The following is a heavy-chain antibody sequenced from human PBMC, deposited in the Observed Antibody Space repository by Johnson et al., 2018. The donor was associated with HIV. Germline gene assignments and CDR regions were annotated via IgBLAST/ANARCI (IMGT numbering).Heavy chain of an antibody. CDR2: INWNGGST. Sequence: VQLVESGGGLVQPGRSLRLSCAASGFTFDDYAMHWVRQAPGKGLEWVSGINWNGGSTGYADSVKGRFTISRANAKNSLHLQMNSLRAEDTAFYYCARDRRNRQWQRLDAFDIWGQGTMVIVSS. J-gene: IGHJ3*02. CDR1: GFTFDDYA. V-gene: IGHV3-9*01. CDR3: ARDRRNRQWQRLDAFDI. D-gene: IGHD6-19*01.